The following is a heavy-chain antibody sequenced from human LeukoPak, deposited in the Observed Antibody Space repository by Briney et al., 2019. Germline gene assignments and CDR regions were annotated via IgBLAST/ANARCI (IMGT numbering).Heavy chain of an antibody. CDR1: GGSISSYY. Sequence: SETLSLTCTVSGGSISSYYWSWIRQPPGKGLEWIGSIYYSGSTYYNPSLKSRVTISVDTSKNQFSLKLSSVTAADTAVYYCARPPYSSSTGGNYWGQGTLVTVSS. D-gene: IGHD6-13*01. J-gene: IGHJ4*02. CDR2: IYYSGST. CDR3: ARPPYSSSTGGNY. V-gene: IGHV4-59*05.